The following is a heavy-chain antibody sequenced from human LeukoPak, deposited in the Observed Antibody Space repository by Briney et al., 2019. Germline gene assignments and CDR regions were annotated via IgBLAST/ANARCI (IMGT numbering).Heavy chain of an antibody. Sequence: PSETLSLTCAVSGGSISSGGYSWSWIPQPPGKRLEWIGYIYHSGSTYYNPSLKSRVTISVDRSKNQFSLKLSSVTAADTAVYYCARVPPQWGSFDYWGQGTLVTVSS. V-gene: IGHV4-30-2*01. J-gene: IGHJ4*02. CDR1: GGSISSGGYS. CDR3: ARVPPQWGSFDY. CDR2: IYHSGST. D-gene: IGHD1-26*01.